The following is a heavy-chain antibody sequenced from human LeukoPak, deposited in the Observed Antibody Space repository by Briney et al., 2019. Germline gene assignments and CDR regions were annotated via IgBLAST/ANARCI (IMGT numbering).Heavy chain of an antibody. V-gene: IGHV4-59*08. Sequence: PSETLSLTCTVSGGSISSYYWSWIRQPPGKGLEWIGYIYYSGSTNYNPSLKSRVTISVDTSKNQFSLRLSSVTAADTAIYYCARAVSGRFDYWGQGTLVTVSS. D-gene: IGHD6-19*01. CDR3: ARAVSGRFDY. CDR1: GGSISSYY. CDR2: IYYSGST. J-gene: IGHJ4*02.